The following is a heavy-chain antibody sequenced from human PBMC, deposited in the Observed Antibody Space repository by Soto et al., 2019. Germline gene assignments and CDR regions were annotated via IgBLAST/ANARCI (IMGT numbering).Heavy chain of an antibody. CDR2: INAANGDT. CDR1: GYTFTSYG. Sequence: ASVKVSCKASGYTFTSYGIHWVRQAPGQRLEWMGWINAANGDTKYSPKFQGRVTITRDTSASTAYMELSSLRSEDTVVYYCVRRHVSATGIDWFDPWGQGTRVTVSS. D-gene: IGHD6-13*01. J-gene: IGHJ5*02. V-gene: IGHV1-3*01. CDR3: VRRHVSATGIDWFDP.